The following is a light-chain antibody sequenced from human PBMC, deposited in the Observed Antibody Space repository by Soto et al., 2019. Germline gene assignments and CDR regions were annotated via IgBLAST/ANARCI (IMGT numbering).Light chain of an antibody. J-gene: IGKJ4*01. V-gene: IGKV3-20*01. Sequence: EIVLTQSPGTLSLSPGERATLSCRASQSVRSSHCAWYQQMPGQAPRLLIYGTSNRATGIPDRFSGSGSGTDFTLTISRLEPEDFAVYYCQQYSSSPLTFGGGTKVEIK. CDR3: QQYSSSPLT. CDR1: QSVRSSH. CDR2: GTS.